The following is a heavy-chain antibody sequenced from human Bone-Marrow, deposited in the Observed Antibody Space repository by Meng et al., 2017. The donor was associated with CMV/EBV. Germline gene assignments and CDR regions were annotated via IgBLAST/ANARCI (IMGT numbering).Heavy chain of an antibody. J-gene: IGHJ4*02. V-gene: IGHV3-23*01. CDR2: ISGSGGST. D-gene: IGHD2-2*01. CDR3: ARDPGGYCSSTSCPDY. Sequence: GESLKISCAASGFTFSSYAMSWVRQAPGKGLEWVSAISGSGGSTYYADSVKGRFTISRDNSKNTLYLQMNSLRAEDTAVYYCARDPGGYCSSTSCPDYWGQGTLVTAPQ. CDR1: GFTFSSYA.